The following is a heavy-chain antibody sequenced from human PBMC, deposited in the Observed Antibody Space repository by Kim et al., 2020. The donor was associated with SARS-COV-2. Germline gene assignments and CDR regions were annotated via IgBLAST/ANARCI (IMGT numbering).Heavy chain of an antibody. D-gene: IGHD2-21*02. CDR1: GFSFSSSW. CDR3: ARDSGWGRLDI. CDR2: MNPDGSAT. V-gene: IGHV3-7*03. Sequence: GGSLRLSCVASGFSFSSSWMNWVRQPPGKGLEWVAFMNPDGSATYYVDSLKGRFTISRDNAKNSLFLQMNSLRVEDTAVYYCARDSGWGRLDIWGQGTMVTVSS. J-gene: IGHJ3*02.